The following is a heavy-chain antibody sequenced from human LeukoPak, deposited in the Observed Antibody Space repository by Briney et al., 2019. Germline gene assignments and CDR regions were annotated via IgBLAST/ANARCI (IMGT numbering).Heavy chain of an antibody. CDR3: AKAVLEWLSASYYFDY. CDR2: ISGSGGST. J-gene: IGHJ4*02. V-gene: IGHV3-23*01. D-gene: IGHD3-3*01. Sequence: PGGSLRLSCVASGFTFSSYAMSWVRQAPGKGLDWVSAISGSGGSTYYADSVKGRFTISRDNSKNTLYLQMNSLRAEDTAVYYCAKAVLEWLSASYYFDYWGQGTLVTVSS. CDR1: GFTFSSYA.